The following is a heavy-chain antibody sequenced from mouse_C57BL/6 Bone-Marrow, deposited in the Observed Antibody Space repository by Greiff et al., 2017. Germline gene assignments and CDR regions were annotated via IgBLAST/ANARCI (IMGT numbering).Heavy chain of an antibody. V-gene: IGHV1-82*01. CDR1: GYAFSSSW. CDR3: ARTYDYTGFAY. CDR2: IYPGDGDT. D-gene: IGHD2-4*01. J-gene: IGHJ3*01. Sequence: QVQLKQSGPELVKPGASVKISCKASGYAFSSSWMNWVKQRPGKGLEWIGRIYPGDGDTNYNGKFKGKATLTADKSSSTAYMQLSSLTSEDSAVYFCARTYDYTGFAYWGQGTLVTVSA.